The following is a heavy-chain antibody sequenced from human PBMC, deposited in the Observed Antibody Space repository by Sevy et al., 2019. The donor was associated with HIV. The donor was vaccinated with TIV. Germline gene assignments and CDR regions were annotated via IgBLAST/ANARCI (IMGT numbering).Heavy chain of an antibody. V-gene: IGHV1-18*04. J-gene: IGHJ4*02. CDR3: ARVSAYYYDSSCYYFRRGDYYFDY. Sequence: ASVQVSCKASGYTFTSYGISWVRQAPGQGLEWMGWISAYNGNTNYAQKLQGRITMTTDTSTGTVSMELRSLGSDDTAVYYCARVSAYYYDSSCYYFRRGDYYFDYWGQGTLVTVSS. D-gene: IGHD3-22*01. CDR1: GYTFTSYG. CDR2: ISAYNGNT.